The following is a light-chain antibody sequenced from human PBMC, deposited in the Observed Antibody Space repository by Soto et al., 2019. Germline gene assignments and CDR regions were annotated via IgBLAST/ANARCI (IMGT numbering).Light chain of an antibody. Sequence: QSALTQPASVSGSPGQSITISCTGSSSDVGGFDHVSWYQQHPGKAPKVLVYEVSYRPSGVSRRFSGSKSGNTAFLTISGLQAEDEADYYCAAWDDSLVVFGGGTKVTVL. CDR1: SSDVGGFDH. CDR3: AAWDDSLVV. V-gene: IGLV2-14*01. CDR2: EVS. J-gene: IGLJ2*01.